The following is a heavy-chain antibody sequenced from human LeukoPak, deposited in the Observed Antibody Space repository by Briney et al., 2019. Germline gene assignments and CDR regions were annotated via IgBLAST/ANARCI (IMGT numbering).Heavy chain of an antibody. Sequence: PPETLSLTCTVSGGSINTPNYYWGWIRQTPGKGLEWIGNIFYSGGTYYSPSLTSRVTISLDTSRNQFSLKLSSVTAADTAVYFCARDDSSGWWGADYWGQGTLVTVSS. CDR3: ARDDSSGWWGADY. D-gene: IGHD6-19*01. CDR1: GGSINTPNYY. J-gene: IGHJ4*02. CDR2: IFYSGGT. V-gene: IGHV4-39*07.